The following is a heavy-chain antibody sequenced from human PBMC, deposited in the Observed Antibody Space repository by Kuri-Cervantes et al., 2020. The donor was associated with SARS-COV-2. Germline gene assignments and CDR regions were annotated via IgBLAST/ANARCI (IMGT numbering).Heavy chain of an antibody. Sequence: GGSLRLSCAASGFTFSSYAMSWVRQAPGKGLEWVSAISGSGGSTYYADSVKGRFTISRDNAKNSLYLQMNSLRAEDTAVYYCARYSSSWSFDYWGQGTLVTVSS. J-gene: IGHJ4*02. CDR1: GFTFSSYA. CDR2: ISGSGGST. D-gene: IGHD6-13*01. V-gene: IGHV3-23*01. CDR3: ARYSSSWSFDY.